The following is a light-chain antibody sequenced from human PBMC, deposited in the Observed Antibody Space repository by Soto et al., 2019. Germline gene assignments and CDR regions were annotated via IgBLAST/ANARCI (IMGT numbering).Light chain of an antibody. V-gene: IGKV1-5*01. J-gene: IGKJ1*01. CDR3: QQYHGYSRT. Sequence: DIQMTQSPSTLSASVGDRVTITCRASQPISDSLAWYQQKPGKAPDLLISDVSSLERGVASRFSGSASGTEFTLTISSMQPDDFATYYCQQYHGYSRTFGQGTKV. CDR2: DVS. CDR1: QPISDS.